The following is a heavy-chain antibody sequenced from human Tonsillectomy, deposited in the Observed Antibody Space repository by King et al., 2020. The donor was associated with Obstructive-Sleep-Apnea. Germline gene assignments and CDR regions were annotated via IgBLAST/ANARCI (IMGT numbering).Heavy chain of an antibody. V-gene: IGHV4-59*08. CDR3: ATHADDRSNWYDY. Sequence: QLQESGAGLVKPSETLSLTCTVSGGSLSSYYWSWIRQPPGKGLEWIGYIYYNGANNYNPSLKSRITISVDTSKNQFSLKLSSVIAADTAVYYCATHADDRSNWYDYWGPRTLVTVSS. CDR2: IYYNGAN. D-gene: IGHD3-22*01. J-gene: IGHJ5*01. CDR1: GGSLSSYY.